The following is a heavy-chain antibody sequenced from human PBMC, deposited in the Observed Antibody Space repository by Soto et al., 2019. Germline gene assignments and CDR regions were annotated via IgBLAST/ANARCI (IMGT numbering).Heavy chain of an antibody. V-gene: IGHV5-51*01. Sequence: PVGSLKISCQVSGYTFTIDWIGWVRQMPGKGLEWMGIIYPSDSDTRYSPSFQGQVTISADQSINTAYLQWDSLKASDTAIYYCARPANTVADHFDLWGQGTPVTVSS. J-gene: IGHJ4*02. D-gene: IGHD4-17*01. CDR1: GYTFTIDW. CDR2: IYPSDSDT. CDR3: ARPANTVADHFDL.